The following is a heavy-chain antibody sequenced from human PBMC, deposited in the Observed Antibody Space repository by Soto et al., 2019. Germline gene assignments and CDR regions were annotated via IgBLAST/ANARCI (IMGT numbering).Heavy chain of an antibody. Sequence: QVHLVQSGAEVKKPGASVKVSCKASGYTFTDYYMHWVRQAPGQGLEWMGWINPNSRGTDYAQKFQGRVTMTSDASISTADMELRSLRSDDTAVYYCTTPGYLVVGADPGAFDIWGQGTMFTFSS. J-gene: IGHJ3*02. CDR1: GYTFTDYY. CDR3: TTPGYLVVGADPGAFDI. CDR2: INPNSRGT. V-gene: IGHV1-2*02. D-gene: IGHD3-22*01.